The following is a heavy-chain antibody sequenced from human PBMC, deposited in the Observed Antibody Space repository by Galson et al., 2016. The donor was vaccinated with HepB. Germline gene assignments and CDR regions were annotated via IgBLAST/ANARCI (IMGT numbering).Heavy chain of an antibody. V-gene: IGHV4-31*03. J-gene: IGHJ4*02. CDR3: ARAELGLDS. CDR2: IYGGTT. CDR1: GTSLSSGGYY. D-gene: IGHD7-27*01. Sequence: TLSLTCTVSGTSLSSGGYYWTWIRQFPGQGLEWIGYIYGGTTSYNPSLKSRVVISVDTSKNQFSLKLLSVTAADTAIYYCARAELGLDSWGQGTLVTVSS.